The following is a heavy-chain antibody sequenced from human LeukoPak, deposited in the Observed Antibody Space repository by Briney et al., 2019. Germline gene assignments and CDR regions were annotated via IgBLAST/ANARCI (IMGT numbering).Heavy chain of an antibody. J-gene: IGHJ4*02. CDR3: ARASGYSSGRASDY. V-gene: IGHV1-2*06. CDR1: GYTFTGYY. Sequence: ASVKVSCKASGYTFTGYYMHWVRQAPGQGLEWMGRINPNSGGTNYAQKFQGRVTMTRDTSISTAYMELRSLRSDDTAVYYCARASGYSSGRASDYWGQGTLVTVSS. D-gene: IGHD6-19*01. CDR2: INPNSGGT.